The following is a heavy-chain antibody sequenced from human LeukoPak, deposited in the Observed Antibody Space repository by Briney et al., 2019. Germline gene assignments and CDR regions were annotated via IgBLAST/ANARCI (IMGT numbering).Heavy chain of an antibody. J-gene: IGHJ6*02. CDR2: IYTSGST. V-gene: IGHV4-4*07. CDR1: GDSISSYY. Sequence: SETLSLTCTGSGDSISSYYWSWIRQPAGKGLESIGRIYTSGSTNYNPSLKSRVTMSVDTSKNHFSLKLSSVTAADTAVYYCARGWAGNYYYYGMDVWGQGTTVTVSS. CDR3: ARGWAGNYYYYGMDV. D-gene: IGHD1-26*01.